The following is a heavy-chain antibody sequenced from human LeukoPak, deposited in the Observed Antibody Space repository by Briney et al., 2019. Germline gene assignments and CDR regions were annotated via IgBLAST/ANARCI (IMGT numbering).Heavy chain of an antibody. J-gene: IGHJ4*02. CDR3: ARESEYDFWTGSYFDY. V-gene: IGHV3-21*01. Sequence: GGSLRLSCAASGFTFSSYSMNWVRQAPGKGLEWVSSITGSTLSIYYADSVKGRFTIPRDNAKTSLYLQMNSLRAEDTAIYYCARESEYDFWTGSYFDYWGQGTLVTVSS. CDR2: ITGSTLSI. CDR1: GFTFSSYS. D-gene: IGHD3-3*01.